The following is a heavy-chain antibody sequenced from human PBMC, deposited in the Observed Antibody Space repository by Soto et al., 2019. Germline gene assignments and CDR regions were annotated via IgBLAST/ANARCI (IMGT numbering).Heavy chain of an antibody. V-gene: IGHV3-23*01. D-gene: IGHD5-12*01. CDR2: VSGSGGRT. Sequence: EVQLLESGGGSVQPGGSLRLSCSASAFTFTNHAMNWVRQAPGKGLEWVSGVSGSGGRTSYADSVKGRFTISRDNSKNTLSLQMNSLRAEDTAVYFCERRARDGYNSPIDYWGQGTLVTVSS. J-gene: IGHJ4*02. CDR1: AFTFTNHA. CDR3: ERRARDGYNSPIDY.